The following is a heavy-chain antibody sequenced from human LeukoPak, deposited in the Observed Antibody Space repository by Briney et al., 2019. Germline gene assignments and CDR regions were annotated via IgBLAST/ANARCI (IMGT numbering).Heavy chain of an antibody. V-gene: IGHV4-30-2*01. D-gene: IGHD3-3*01. Sequence: PSETLSLTCTVSGGSISSGGYYWSWIRQPPGKGLEWIGYIYHSGSTYYNPSLKSRVTISVDRSKNQFSLKLSSVTAADTAVYYCARGGHDFWSGYYRDFDYWGQGTLVTVSS. CDR2: IYHSGST. CDR1: GGSISSGGYY. J-gene: IGHJ4*02. CDR3: ARGGHDFWSGYYRDFDY.